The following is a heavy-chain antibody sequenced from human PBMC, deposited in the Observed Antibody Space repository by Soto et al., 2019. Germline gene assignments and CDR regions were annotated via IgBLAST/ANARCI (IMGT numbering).Heavy chain of an antibody. D-gene: IGHD3-10*01. CDR1: GGSISSYY. V-gene: IGHV4-59*01. CDR2: IYYSGST. Sequence: PWETLSLTCTVSGGSISSYYWSWIRQPPGKGLEWIGYIYYSGSTNYNPSLKSRVTISVDTSKNQFSLKLSSVTAADTAVYYCASGSWGITMVRGVIRANYYYYYGMDVWGQGTTVTVSS. CDR3: ASGSWGITMVRGVIRANYYYYYGMDV. J-gene: IGHJ6*02.